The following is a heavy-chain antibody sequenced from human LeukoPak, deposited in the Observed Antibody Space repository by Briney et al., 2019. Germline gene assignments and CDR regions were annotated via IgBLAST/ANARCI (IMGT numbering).Heavy chain of an antibody. Sequence: GGSLRLSCAASGFTFSGYAMTWVRQAPGKGLEWVSAISGSGGSTYYADSVKGRLTISRDNSKNTLYLQMNSLRAEDTAVYYCAKLDIVVVVAAKDYFDYWGQGTLVTVSS. V-gene: IGHV3-23*01. CDR2: ISGSGGST. CDR1: GFTFSGYA. CDR3: AKLDIVVVVAAKDYFDY. J-gene: IGHJ4*02. D-gene: IGHD2-15*01.